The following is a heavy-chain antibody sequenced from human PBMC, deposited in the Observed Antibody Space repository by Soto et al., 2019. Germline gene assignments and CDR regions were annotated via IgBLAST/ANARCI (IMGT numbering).Heavy chain of an antibody. V-gene: IGHV1-2*04. J-gene: IGHJ4*02. CDR2: INPNSGGT. Sequence: DSGKVWCKACGCSFTDYYIQWVRQAPGQGIEWMGWINPNSGGTNYAQKFQGWDTMTRDTSISTAYMELSRLRSDDTAVYYCARFSHYYGSGSSGFDSWGQGTLVTVSS. CDR3: ARFSHYYGSGSSGFDS. CDR1: GCSFTDYY. D-gene: IGHD3-10*01.